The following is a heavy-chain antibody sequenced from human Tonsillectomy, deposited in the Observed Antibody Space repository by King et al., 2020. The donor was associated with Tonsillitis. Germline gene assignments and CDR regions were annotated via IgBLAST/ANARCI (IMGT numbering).Heavy chain of an antibody. V-gene: IGHV1-46*01. CDR3: ASTVAVAGIGFDY. Sequence: QLVQSGAEVKKPGASVKVSCKASGYTFTSYYMHWVRQAPGQGLEWMGIINPSGGSTSYAQKFQGRVTMTRDTSTSTGYMELSSLRSEDTAVYYCASTVAVAGIGFDYWGQGTLVTVSS. CDR1: GYTFTSYY. CDR2: INPSGGST. D-gene: IGHD6-19*01. J-gene: IGHJ4*02.